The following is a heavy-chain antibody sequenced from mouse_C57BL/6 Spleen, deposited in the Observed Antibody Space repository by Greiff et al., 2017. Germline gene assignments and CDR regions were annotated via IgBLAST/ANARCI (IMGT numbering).Heavy chain of an antibody. CDR3: ARSTTVFDY. CDR1: GCTFTDYY. D-gene: IGHD1-1*01. J-gene: IGHJ2*01. V-gene: IGHV1-76*01. Sequence: VQLQQSGAELVRPGASVKLSCKASGCTFTDYYINWVKQRPGQGLEWIARIYPGSGNTYYNEKFKGKATLTAEKSSSTAYMQLSSLTSEDSAVYCCARSTTVFDYWGQGTTLTVSS. CDR2: IYPGSGNT.